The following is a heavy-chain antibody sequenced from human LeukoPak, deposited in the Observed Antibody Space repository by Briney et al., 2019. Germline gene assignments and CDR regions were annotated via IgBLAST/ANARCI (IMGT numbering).Heavy chain of an antibody. J-gene: IGHJ4*02. CDR1: GFTFSSYE. V-gene: IGHV3-48*03. CDR2: ISSSGSTI. Sequence: GGSLRLSCAASGFTFSSYEMNWVRQAPGKGLEWVSYISSSGSTIYYADSVKGRFTISRDNAKNSLYLQMNSLRAEDTAVYYCARVRWRNYFDYWGQGTLVTVSS. CDR3: ARVRWRNYFDY. D-gene: IGHD4-23*01.